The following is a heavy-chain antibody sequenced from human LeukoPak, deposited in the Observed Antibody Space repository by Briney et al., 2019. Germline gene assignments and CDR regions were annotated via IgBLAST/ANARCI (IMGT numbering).Heavy chain of an antibody. CDR2: IYYSGST. Sequence: SETLSLTCTVSGGSISSYYWSWIRQPPGKGLEWIGYIYYSGSTNYNPSLKSRVTISVDTSKNQFSLKLSSVTAADTAVYYCATTSYCSGGSCCEPKKAHWYFDLWGRGTLVTVSS. V-gene: IGHV4-59*01. D-gene: IGHD2-15*01. J-gene: IGHJ2*01. CDR3: ATTSYCSGGSCCEPKKAHWYFDL. CDR1: GGSISSYY.